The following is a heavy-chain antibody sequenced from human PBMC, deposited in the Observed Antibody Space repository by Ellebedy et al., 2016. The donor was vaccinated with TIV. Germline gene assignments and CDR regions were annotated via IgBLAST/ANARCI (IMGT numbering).Heavy chain of an antibody. V-gene: IGHV1-24*01. CDR1: GYTLTELS. D-gene: IGHD5-12*01. J-gene: IGHJ4*02. Sequence: ASVKVSXXVSGYTLTELSMHWVRQAPGKGLEWMGGFDPEDGETIYAQKFQGRVTMTEDTSTDTAYMELSSLRSEDTAVYYCAGSLVATIGGTFDYWGQGTLVTVSS. CDR3: AGSLVATIGGTFDY. CDR2: FDPEDGET.